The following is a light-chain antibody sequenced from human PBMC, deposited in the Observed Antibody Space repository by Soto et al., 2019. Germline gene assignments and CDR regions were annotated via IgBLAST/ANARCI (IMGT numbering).Light chain of an antibody. J-gene: IGKJ1*01. Sequence: TMFTQSPCTLSLYPGERATLPCRASQSVTNSFVAWYHQKPGQAPRLLIDGASNRATVIPDRFSGSGSVTDFTLTISKLEPEDFAVYYCQQYGSSGTFGQCRKV. CDR1: QSVTNSF. V-gene: IGKV3-20*01. CDR2: GAS. CDR3: QQYGSSGT.